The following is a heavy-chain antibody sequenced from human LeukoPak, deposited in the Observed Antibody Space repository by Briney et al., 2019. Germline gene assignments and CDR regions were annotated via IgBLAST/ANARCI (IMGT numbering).Heavy chain of an antibody. Sequence: GASVKVSCKASGYPFTDYYMHWIRQARGQGLEWMGWTNPNTGDTNYPQKFQGRVTMTTDTSISTAYMDLSRLSSEDTAVYYCATLVRGSNSYYPYWGQGTLVTVSS. CDR3: ATLVRGSNSYYPY. V-gene: IGHV1-2*02. J-gene: IGHJ4*02. D-gene: IGHD3-10*01. CDR2: TNPNTGDT. CDR1: GYPFTDYY.